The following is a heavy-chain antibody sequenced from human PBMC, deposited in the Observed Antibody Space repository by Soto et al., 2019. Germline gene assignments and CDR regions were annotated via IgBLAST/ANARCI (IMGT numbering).Heavy chain of an antibody. D-gene: IGHD3-3*02. CDR2: MFYGVST. CDR3: ARLPSRHLVDY. V-gene: IGHV4-39*01. CDR1: GSSINSSGYY. J-gene: IGHJ4*02. Sequence: PSETLSLTCTVSGSSINSSGYYWGWIRQPPGKGLEWIGGMFYGVSTYYNPSLKSRVTVSVDTSKNPFSLNLRSVTAADTAVYYCARLPSRHLVDYWGQGTLVTVSS.